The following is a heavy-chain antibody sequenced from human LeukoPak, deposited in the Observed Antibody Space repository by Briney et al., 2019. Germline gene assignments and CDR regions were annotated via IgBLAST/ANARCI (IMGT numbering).Heavy chain of an antibody. V-gene: IGHV3-30-3*01. J-gene: IGHJ5*02. CDR2: ISHDESNK. Sequence: GGSLRLSCAASGFTFSRYAMHWVRQAPGKGLEWVAVISHDESNKYYADSVKGQFTISRDNSKNTLYLQMNSLRAEDTAVYYCARVVIAVAGREFDPWGQGTLVTVSS. CDR1: GFTFSRYA. D-gene: IGHD6-19*01. CDR3: ARVVIAVAGREFDP.